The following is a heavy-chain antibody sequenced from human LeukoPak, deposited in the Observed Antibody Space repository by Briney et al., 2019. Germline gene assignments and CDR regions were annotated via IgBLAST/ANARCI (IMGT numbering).Heavy chain of an antibody. CDR3: ARVSPRLRLGELSFGEFDY. D-gene: IGHD3-16*02. V-gene: IGHV4-39*07. CDR1: GCTISSCPFY. CDR2: INHSGST. Sequence: PSETLSLTCTVSGCTISSCPFYWGCVRHPPGKGLVGLGEINHSGSTNYNPSLKSRVTISVDTSKNQFSLKLSSVTAADTAVYYCARVSPRLRLGELSFGEFDYWGQGTLVTVSS. J-gene: IGHJ4*02.